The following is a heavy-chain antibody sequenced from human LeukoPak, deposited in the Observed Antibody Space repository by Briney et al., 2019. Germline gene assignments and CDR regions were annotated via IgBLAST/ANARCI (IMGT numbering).Heavy chain of an antibody. Sequence: GGSLRLSCAASGFTFRRYGMSWVRQAPGKGLEWVSSLSGSGGSTYYADSVKGRFTISRDNSKNTLYLQMNSLRAEDTAVYYCARATMVRGFDYWGQGTLVTVSS. CDR3: ARATMVRGFDY. J-gene: IGHJ4*02. CDR2: LSGSGGST. CDR1: GFTFRRYG. V-gene: IGHV3-23*01. D-gene: IGHD3-10*01.